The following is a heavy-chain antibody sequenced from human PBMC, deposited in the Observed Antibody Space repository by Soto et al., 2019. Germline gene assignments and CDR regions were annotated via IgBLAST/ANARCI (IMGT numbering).Heavy chain of an antibody. CDR3: ARGTAEYDSTGYPLSV. D-gene: IGHD3-22*01. Sequence: EVQLVESGGGLIQPGGSLRLSCAVSGFTVSSRRNYMSWVRQAPGKGLEWVSVIFDGDNSYYADSVKGRFTISRDNSKNTLYLQMNSMRAGDTAVYYCARGTAEYDSTGYPLSVWGRGTLVTVSS. CDR1: GFTVSSRRNY. V-gene: IGHV3-53*01. CDR2: IFDGDNS. J-gene: IGHJ1*01.